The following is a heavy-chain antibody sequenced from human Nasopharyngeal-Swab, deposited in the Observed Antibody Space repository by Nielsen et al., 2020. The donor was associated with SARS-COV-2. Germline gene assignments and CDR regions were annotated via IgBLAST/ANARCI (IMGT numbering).Heavy chain of an antibody. Sequence: SETLSLTCAVYGGSLSGYYWSWIRQPPGKGLEWIGEINHSGSTNYNPSLKSRVTISVDTSKNQFSLKLSSVTAADTAVYYCARGHNCSGSSCYSSGYYFDYWGQGTLVTVSS. CDR1: GGSLSGYY. CDR3: ARGHNCSGSSCYSSGYYFDY. D-gene: IGHD2-15*01. CDR2: INHSGST. J-gene: IGHJ4*02. V-gene: IGHV4-34*01.